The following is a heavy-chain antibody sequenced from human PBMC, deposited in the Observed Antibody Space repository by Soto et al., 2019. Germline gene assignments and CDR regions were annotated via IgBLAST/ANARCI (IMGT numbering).Heavy chain of an antibody. CDR1: GGSISSYS. D-gene: IGHD2-21*01. Sequence: QVQLQESGPGLVEPSETLSLTCTVSGGSISSYSWNWIRQPAGKGLEWIGRVDTTGGTNYIPSLKSPVTMSVDTAKNQFSPNLRVVTAAETGVYFCAKGDSGAADIWGPGNMVNVS. V-gene: IGHV4-4*07. CDR2: VDTTGGT. CDR3: AKGDSGAADI. J-gene: IGHJ3*02.